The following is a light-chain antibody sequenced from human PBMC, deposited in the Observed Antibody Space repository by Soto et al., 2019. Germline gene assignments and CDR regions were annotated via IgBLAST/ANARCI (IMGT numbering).Light chain of an antibody. J-gene: IGLJ1*01. CDR1: SSNIGSNY. CDR3: AAWDDSLSAHYV. CDR2: RNN. V-gene: IGLV1-47*01. Sequence: QSALTQPPSASGTSGQRVTISCSGSSSNIGSNYVYWYQQLPGTAPKLLIYRNNQRPSGVPDRFSGSKSGTSASLAISGLRSEDEADYYCAAWDDSLSAHYVFGTGTKVTV.